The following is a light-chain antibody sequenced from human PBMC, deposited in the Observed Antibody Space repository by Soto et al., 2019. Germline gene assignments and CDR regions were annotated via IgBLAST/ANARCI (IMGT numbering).Light chain of an antibody. Sequence: TVLTQSPGTLSLSPGERATLSCRASQNVSSNLLVWYQQHPGQAPRLLIYAASSRATGIPDRFSGSGSGTDFTLTIRGLEPDDFAVYYCQQYGSSPAAFGEGTKVDIK. CDR2: AAS. CDR3: QQYGSSPAA. J-gene: IGKJ1*01. V-gene: IGKV3-20*01. CDR1: QNVSSNL.